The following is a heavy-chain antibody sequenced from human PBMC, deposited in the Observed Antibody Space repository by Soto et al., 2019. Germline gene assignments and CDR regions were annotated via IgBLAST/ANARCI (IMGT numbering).Heavy chain of an antibody. CDR1: GGSISGGGYY. D-gene: IGHD1-1*01. V-gene: IGHV4-30-4*01. CDR2: TYDSGST. Sequence: QVQLQESGPGLVKPSETLSLTCTVSGGSISGGGYYWSWIRQPPGKGLEWIGYTYDSGSTYYNPSLKGRVSISIGTSKDQCCGGLTSVAAADTAVYYCAREIIPLTTDWYFDLWGRGTLVTVSS. CDR3: AREIIPLTTDWYFDL. J-gene: IGHJ2*01.